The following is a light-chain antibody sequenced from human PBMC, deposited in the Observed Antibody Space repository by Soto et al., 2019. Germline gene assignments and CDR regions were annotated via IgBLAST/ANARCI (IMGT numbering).Light chain of an antibody. CDR1: QGISSN. CDR2: GAS. CDR3: KQYNSWPPFT. J-gene: IGKJ5*01. V-gene: IGKV3-15*01. Sequence: EIVMTQSPATLSGSPGGRATLSCRASQGISSNLAWYQQKPGQAPRLLILGASTRASGIPARFSGSGSGTEFTLTISSLQYEDFAVYYCKQYNSWPPFTFGQGTRLEIK.